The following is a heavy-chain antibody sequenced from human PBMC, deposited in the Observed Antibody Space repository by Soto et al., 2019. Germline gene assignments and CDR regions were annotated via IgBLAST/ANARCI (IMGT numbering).Heavy chain of an antibody. Sequence: EVQLVESGGGLVQPGGSLKLSCAASGFTFSGSAMHWVRQASGKGLEWVGRIRSKANSYATADAASVKGRFTISRDDSKNTAYLQMNSVKTEDTAVYYCTSLLGSAFWSGYVPSDYWGQGTLVTVSS. CDR2: IRSKANSYAT. CDR3: TSLLGSAFWSGYVPSDY. V-gene: IGHV3-73*01. J-gene: IGHJ4*02. D-gene: IGHD3-3*01. CDR1: GFTFSGSA.